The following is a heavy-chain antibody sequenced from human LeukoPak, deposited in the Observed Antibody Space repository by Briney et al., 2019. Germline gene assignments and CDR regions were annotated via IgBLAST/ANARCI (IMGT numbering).Heavy chain of an antibody. CDR3: ARLWDSNGLNFYYYMDV. D-gene: IGHD3-22*01. V-gene: IGHV4-39*01. CDR1: GVSITSSVFY. J-gene: IGHJ6*03. Sequence: PSETLSLTCAVSGVSITSSVFYWGWIRQPPGKGLEWIGIIYHSGNAYYSPSLKSRVTISEDTSKNHFSLRVNSVTAADTAVYFCARLWDSNGLNFYYYMDVWGEGTTVTVSS. CDR2: IYHSGNA.